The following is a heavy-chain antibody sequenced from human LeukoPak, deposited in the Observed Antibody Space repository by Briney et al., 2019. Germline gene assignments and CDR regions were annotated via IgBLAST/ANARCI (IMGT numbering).Heavy chain of an antibody. V-gene: IGHV3-7*01. Sequence: PGGSLRLSCAASGFTLSNHWMTWVRQVPGRGPEWVANVNRDGSETYYLDSVKGRFTISRDNAMNSLYLQMSSLRAEDTAVYYCARDFARTGDYHHFDYWGQGTLVIVSS. CDR3: ARDFARTGDYHHFDY. CDR2: VNRDGSET. CDR1: GFTLSNHW. J-gene: IGHJ4*02. D-gene: IGHD7-27*01.